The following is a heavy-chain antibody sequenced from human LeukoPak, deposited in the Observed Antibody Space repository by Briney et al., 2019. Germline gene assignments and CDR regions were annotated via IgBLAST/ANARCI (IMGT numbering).Heavy chain of an antibody. CDR2: IYPGDSDT. J-gene: IGHJ5*02. CDR1: GYSFTCYW. Sequence: GESLKISCKGSGYSFTCYWIGWVRQMPGKGLEWMGIIYPGDSDTRYSPSFQGQVTISADKSISTAYLQWSSLKASDTAMYYCARAIPEGPAAILVDPWGQGTLVTVSS. V-gene: IGHV5-51*01. CDR3: ARAIPEGPAAILVDP. D-gene: IGHD2-2*02.